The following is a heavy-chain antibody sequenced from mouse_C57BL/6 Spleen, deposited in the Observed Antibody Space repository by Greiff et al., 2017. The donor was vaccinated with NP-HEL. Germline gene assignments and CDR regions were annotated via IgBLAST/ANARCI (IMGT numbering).Heavy chain of an antibody. D-gene: IGHD2-13*01. Sequence: EVKLQESGGGLVKPGGSLKLSCAASGFTFSSYAMSWVRQTPEKRLEWVATISDGGSYTYYPDNVKGRFTISRDNAKNNLYLQMSHLKSEDTAMYYCAREEGLYWYFDVWGTGTTVTVSS. J-gene: IGHJ1*03. CDR2: ISDGGSYT. CDR3: AREEGLYWYFDV. CDR1: GFTFSSYA. V-gene: IGHV5-4*01.